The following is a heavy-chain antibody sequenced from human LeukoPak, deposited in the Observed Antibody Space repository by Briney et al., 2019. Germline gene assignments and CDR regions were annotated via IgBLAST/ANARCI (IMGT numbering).Heavy chain of an antibody. CDR1: GGSFCGYY. Sequence: PSETLSLTCAVYGGSFCGYYWSWLRQPPGKGLEWIGEINHSGSNNYNPSLKSRVTISVDTSKNQFSLKLSSVTAADTAVYYCARGPNYGGNSKDFDYWGQGTLVTVSS. V-gene: IGHV4-34*01. CDR2: INHSGSN. CDR3: ARGPNYGGNSKDFDY. D-gene: IGHD4-23*01. J-gene: IGHJ4*02.